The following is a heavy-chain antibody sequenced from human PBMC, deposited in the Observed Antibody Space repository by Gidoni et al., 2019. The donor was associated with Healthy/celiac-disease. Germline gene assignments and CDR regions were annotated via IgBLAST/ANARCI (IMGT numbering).Heavy chain of an antibody. D-gene: IGHD3-9*01. V-gene: IGHV1-2*01. J-gene: IGHJ6*03. Sequence: QVQLVQSGAEVKQPGASVQVSCKASAYTFTGYYMRWVRQAPGQGLEWMGWVKPNSGGRSYAQKVEGRVTSTRDTAISTAYMELGRLRADDTAVDYCARDGDILTGSVYYYYYMDVWGKGTTVTVSS. CDR1: AYTFTGYY. CDR3: ARDGDILTGSVYYYYYMDV. CDR2: VKPNSGGR.